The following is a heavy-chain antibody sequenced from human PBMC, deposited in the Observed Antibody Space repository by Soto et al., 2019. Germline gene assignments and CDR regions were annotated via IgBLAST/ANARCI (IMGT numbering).Heavy chain of an antibody. Sequence: QVQLVESGGGVVQPGRSLRLSCAASGFTFNNYGMHWVRQAPGKGLEWVATITTDGSDKYYADSVKGRLTISRDHSKNTVYLQMNGLAAEEPAVYYCAKDQGIAASHGIDWGQGTMVTVSS. D-gene: IGHD6-13*01. CDR1: GFTFNNYG. J-gene: IGHJ3*01. CDR2: ITTDGSDK. CDR3: AKDQGIAASHGID. V-gene: IGHV3-30*18.